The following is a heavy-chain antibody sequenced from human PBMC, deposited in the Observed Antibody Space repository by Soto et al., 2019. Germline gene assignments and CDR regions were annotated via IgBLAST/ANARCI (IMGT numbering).Heavy chain of an antibody. CDR1: GFTFSSYW. V-gene: IGHV3-7*01. Sequence: VQLVESGGGLVQPGGSLRLSCAASGFTFSSYWMSWVRQAPGKGLEWVANIKQDGSEKYYVDSVKGRFTISRDNAKNSLYLQMNSLRAEDTAVYYCARVTYYDFWSSWPYYFDYWGQGTLVTVSS. CDR2: IKQDGSEK. D-gene: IGHD3-3*01. CDR3: ARVTYYDFWSSWPYYFDY. J-gene: IGHJ4*02.